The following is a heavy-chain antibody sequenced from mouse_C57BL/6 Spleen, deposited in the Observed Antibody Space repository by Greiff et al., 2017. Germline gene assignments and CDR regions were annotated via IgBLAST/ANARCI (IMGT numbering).Heavy chain of an antibody. D-gene: IGHD1-1*01. CDR3: ARKYESSYRSYFYY. V-gene: IGHV5-6*01. J-gene: IGHJ2*01. Sequence: EVQVVESGGDLVKPGGSLKLSCAASGFTFSSYGMSWVRQTPDKRLEWVATISSGGSYTYYPDSVKGRFTISRDNAKNTLYLRMSNLKSEDTAMYYCARKYESSYRSYFYYWGPGTTLTVSS. CDR2: ISSGGSYT. CDR1: GFTFSSYG.